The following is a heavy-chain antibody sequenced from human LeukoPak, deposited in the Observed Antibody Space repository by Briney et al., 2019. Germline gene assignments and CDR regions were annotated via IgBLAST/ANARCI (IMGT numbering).Heavy chain of an antibody. CDR3: ARRGYYEFWSGYFQRFEGWFDP. CDR2: IKQDGSEK. D-gene: IGHD3-3*01. Sequence: GGSLRLSCAAAGFRFSTYWMSWVRQAPGKGLEWVANIKQDGSEKYYVDSVKDRFTISRDNAKNSLYLQMNSLRAEDTAVYYCARRGYYEFWSGYFQRFEGWFDPWGKGTLVTVSS. CDR1: GFRFSTYW. V-gene: IGHV3-7*03. J-gene: IGHJ5*02.